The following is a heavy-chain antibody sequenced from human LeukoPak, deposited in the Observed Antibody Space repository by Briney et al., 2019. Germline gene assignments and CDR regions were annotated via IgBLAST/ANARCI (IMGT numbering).Heavy chain of an antibody. CDR2: ITNSGSGT. CDR1: GFTFSSYA. D-gene: IGHD1-14*01. CDR3: AKDSINRCPRGRFDY. J-gene: IGHJ4*02. V-gene: IGHV3-23*01. Sequence: WGSLRLSCAASGFTFSSYAMSWVRQAPGKGLEWVSVITNSGSGTFYADSVKGRFTISRDNSKNTLYLQMNSLRAEDTAVYYCAKDSINRCPRGRFDYWGQGTLVTVSS.